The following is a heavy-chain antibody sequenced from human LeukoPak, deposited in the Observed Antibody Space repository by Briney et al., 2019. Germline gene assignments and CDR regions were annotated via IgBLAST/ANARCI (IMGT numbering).Heavy chain of an antibody. CDR1: GFTFSDYA. CDR2: ISGSGGST. Sequence: PGGSLRLSCAASGFTFSDYAMTWVRQSPGKGLEWASAISGSGGSTYYADSVKGRFTISRDNSKNTLYLQMNTLRAEDTAVYYCAKHVGYCSSSTCHFDYWGQGTLVSVSS. J-gene: IGHJ4*02. CDR3: AKHVGYCSSSTCHFDY. V-gene: IGHV3-23*01. D-gene: IGHD2-2*01.